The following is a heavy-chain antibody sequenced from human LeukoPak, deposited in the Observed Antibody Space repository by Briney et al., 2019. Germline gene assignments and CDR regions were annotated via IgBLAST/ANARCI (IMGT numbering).Heavy chain of an antibody. Sequence: SQTLSLTCAVSGGSISSGIYSWNWIRQPPGKGLEWIGYIYHSGSTYYNPSLKSRVTILVDRSKNQFSLKLSSVTAADTAVYYCARDNGDYPYYFDFWGRGTLVTVSS. CDR3: ARDNGDYPYYFDF. CDR2: IYHSGST. CDR1: GGSISSGIYS. J-gene: IGHJ4*02. D-gene: IGHD4-17*01. V-gene: IGHV4-30-2*01.